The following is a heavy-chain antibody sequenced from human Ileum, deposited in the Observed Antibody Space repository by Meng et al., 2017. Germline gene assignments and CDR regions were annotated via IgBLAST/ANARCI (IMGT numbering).Heavy chain of an antibody. Sequence: QVQLQESGPGLVKPSETLSLTFSVSGGSISSYYWSWIRQSPGKGLEXIGYIYYTGSTMYNPSLKSRVTILVDTSKNQFSLKLSSVTAADTAVYYCARGTMGADYWGQGALVTVSS. CDR1: GGSISSYY. V-gene: IGHV4-59*01. CDR2: IYYTGST. D-gene: IGHD1-26*01. CDR3: ARGTMGADY. J-gene: IGHJ4*02.